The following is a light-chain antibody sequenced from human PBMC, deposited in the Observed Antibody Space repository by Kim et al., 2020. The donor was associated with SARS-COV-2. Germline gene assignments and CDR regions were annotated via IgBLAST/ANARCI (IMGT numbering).Light chain of an antibody. CDR3: QQYGSPLLT. CDR1: QSVSSDY. J-gene: IGKJ1*01. CDR2: GAS. V-gene: IGKV3-20*01. Sequence: EIVLTQSPGTLSLSPGERATLSCGASQSVSSDYLAWYHQRPGQAPRLLIYGASSRATGIPDRFSGSGSGTDFTLTINRLEPEDFAVYFCQQYGSPLLTFGQGTKVDIK.